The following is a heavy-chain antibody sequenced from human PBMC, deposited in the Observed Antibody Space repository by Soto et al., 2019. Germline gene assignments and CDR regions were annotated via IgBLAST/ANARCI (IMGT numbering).Heavy chain of an antibody. CDR2: INHSGST. V-gene: IGHV4-34*01. J-gene: IGHJ6*02. D-gene: IGHD3-3*01. Sequence: SETLSLTCAVYGVSFSGYYWSWIRQPPGKGLEWIGEINHSGSTNYNPSLKSRVTISVDTSKNQFSLKLSSVTAADTAVYYCARGADFWRVHYGMDVWGQGTTVTVSS. CDR3: ARGADFWRVHYGMDV. CDR1: GVSFSGYY.